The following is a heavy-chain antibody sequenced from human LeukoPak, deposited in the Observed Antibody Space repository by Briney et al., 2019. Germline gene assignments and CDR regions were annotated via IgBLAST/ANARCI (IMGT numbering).Heavy chain of an antibody. J-gene: IGHJ6*02. CDR2: ISYDGSNK. V-gene: IGHV3-30-3*01. CDR1: GFTFSSHA. Sequence: GGSLRLSCAASGFTFSSHAMHWVRQAPGKGLEWVAVISYDGSNKYYADSVKGRFTISRDNSKNTLYLQMNSLRAEDTAVYYCARDQVVVVPAAIGGAYYYYYGMDVWGQGTTVTVSS. CDR3: ARDQVVVVPAAIGGAYYYYYGMDV. D-gene: IGHD2-2*02.